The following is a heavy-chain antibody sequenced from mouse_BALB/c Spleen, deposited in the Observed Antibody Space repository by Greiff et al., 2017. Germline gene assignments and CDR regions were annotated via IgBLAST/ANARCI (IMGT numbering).Heavy chain of an antibody. CDR3: ARHYYGSSYVPLDY. D-gene: IGHD1-1*01. J-gene: IGHJ2*01. Sequence: QVHVKQSGAELVRPGVSVKISCKGSGYTFTDYAMHWVKQSHAKSLEWIGVISTYYGDASYNQKFKGKATMTVDKSSSTAYMELARLTSEDSAIYYCARHYYGSSYVPLDYWGQGTTLTVSS. CDR1: GYTFTDYA. CDR2: ISTYYGDA. V-gene: IGHV1S137*01.